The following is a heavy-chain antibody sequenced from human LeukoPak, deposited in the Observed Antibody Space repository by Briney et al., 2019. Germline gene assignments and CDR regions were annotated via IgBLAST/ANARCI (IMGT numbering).Heavy chain of an antibody. D-gene: IGHD6-13*01. Sequence: SETLSLTCAVYGGSFSGYYWSWIRQPPGKGLEWIGEINHSGSTSYNPSLKSRVTISVDTSKNQFSLKLSSVTAADTAVYYCARGGEWQQLVAPGYYGMDVWGQGTTVTVSS. CDR1: GGSFSGYY. CDR2: INHSGST. CDR3: ARGGEWQQLVAPGYYGMDV. V-gene: IGHV4-34*01. J-gene: IGHJ6*02.